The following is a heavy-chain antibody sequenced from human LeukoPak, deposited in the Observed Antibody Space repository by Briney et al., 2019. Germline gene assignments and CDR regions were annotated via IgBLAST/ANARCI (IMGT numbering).Heavy chain of an antibody. Sequence: PGGSLRLSCAASGFTFDDYTMHWVRQAPGKGLEWVSGISWNSGSIGYADSVKGRFTISRDNAKNSLYLQMNSMRAEDTALYYCAKGSTMVRGAYDYWGQGTLVTVSS. V-gene: IGHV3-9*01. CDR2: ISWNSGSI. CDR1: GFTFDDYT. CDR3: AKGSTMVRGAYDY. D-gene: IGHD3-10*01. J-gene: IGHJ4*02.